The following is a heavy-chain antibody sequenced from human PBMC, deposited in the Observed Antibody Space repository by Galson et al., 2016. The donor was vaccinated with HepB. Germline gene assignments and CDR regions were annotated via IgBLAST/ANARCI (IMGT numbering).Heavy chain of an antibody. J-gene: IGHJ4*02. CDR2: VRSNANTYAT. CDR3: FRRRASDGKGDAVDN. V-gene: IGHV3-73*01. Sequence: SLRLSCAASGFTFSVSAMHWVRQASGKGVEWVGRVRSNANTYATAYAASVQGRLTISRDDSNHTTYLQMNSLKTEDSAGYYCFRRRASDGKGDAVDNWGQGTQVTVSS. CDR1: GFTFSVSA. D-gene: IGHD1-26*01.